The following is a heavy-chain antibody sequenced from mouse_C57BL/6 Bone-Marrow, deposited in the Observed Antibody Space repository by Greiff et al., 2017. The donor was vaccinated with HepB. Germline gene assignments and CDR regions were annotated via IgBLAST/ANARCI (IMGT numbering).Heavy chain of an antibody. J-gene: IGHJ1*03. CDR1: GYTFTGYW. D-gene: IGHD1-1*01. Sequence: QVQLQQSGPELMKPGASVKLSCKATGYTFTGYWIEWVKQRPGHGLEWIGEIIPGSGSTNYNEKFKGKAKFTAATSSNTAYMQLSSQTTSNSAIYYYASYQLPYYCYFGVWGTVTTVTVSS. CDR2: IIPGSGST. CDR3: ASYQLPYYCYFGV. V-gene: IGHV1-9*01.